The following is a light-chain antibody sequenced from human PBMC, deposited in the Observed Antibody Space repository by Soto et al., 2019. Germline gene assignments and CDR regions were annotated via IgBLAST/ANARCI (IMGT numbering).Light chain of an antibody. CDR3: ISYTSSSTLV. V-gene: IGLV2-14*01. CDR1: SSDVGGYNY. Sequence: QSVLTQPASVSGSPGQSITISCTGTSSDVGGYNYVSWYQQHPGKAPKLMIYEVSNRPSGVSNRFSGSKSGNTASLTISGLQAEDEADYYCISYTSSSTLVFGGGIQLTVL. CDR2: EVS. J-gene: IGLJ3*02.